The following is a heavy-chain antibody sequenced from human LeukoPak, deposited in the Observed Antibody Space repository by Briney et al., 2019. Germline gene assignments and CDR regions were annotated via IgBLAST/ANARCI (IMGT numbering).Heavy chain of an antibody. J-gene: IGHJ4*02. CDR1: GYTLTELS. CDR2: FDPEDGET. CDR3: ATDRPPVGATTYHTF. V-gene: IGHV1-24*01. Sequence: ASVKVSCKVSGYTLTELSMHWVRQAPGKGLEWMGGFDPEDGETTYAQKFQGRVTMTEDTSTDTAYMELSSLRSEDTAVYYCATDRPPVGATTYHTFWGQGTLVTVSS. D-gene: IGHD1-26*01.